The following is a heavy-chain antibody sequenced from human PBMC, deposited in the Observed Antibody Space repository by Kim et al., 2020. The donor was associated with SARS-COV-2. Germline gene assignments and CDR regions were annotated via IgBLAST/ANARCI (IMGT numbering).Heavy chain of an antibody. V-gene: IGHV4-34*01. D-gene: IGHD3-22*01. CDR3: ARGRGITMIVKTDLDY. CDR2: INHSGST. CDR1: GGSFSGYY. J-gene: IGHJ4*02. Sequence: SETLSLTCAVYGGSFSGYYWSWIRQPPGKGLEWIGEINHSGSTNYNPSLKSRVTISVDTSKNQFSLKLSSVTAADTAVYYCARGRGITMIVKTDLDYWGQGTLVTVSS.